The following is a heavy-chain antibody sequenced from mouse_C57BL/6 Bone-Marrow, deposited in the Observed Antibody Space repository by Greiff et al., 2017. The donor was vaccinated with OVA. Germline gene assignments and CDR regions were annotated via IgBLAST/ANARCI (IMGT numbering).Heavy chain of an antibody. CDR1: GYTFTSYW. CDR3: AMITTVVAPYAMDD. Sequence: QVHVKQPGAELVMPGASVKLSCKASGYTFTSYWMHWVKQRPGQGLEWIGEIDPSDSYTNYNQKFKGKSTLTVDKSSSPAYMQLSSLTSEDSAVYYSAMITTVVAPYAMDDWGQGTSVTVSS. J-gene: IGHJ4*01. V-gene: IGHV1-69*01. CDR2: IDPSDSYT. D-gene: IGHD1-1*01.